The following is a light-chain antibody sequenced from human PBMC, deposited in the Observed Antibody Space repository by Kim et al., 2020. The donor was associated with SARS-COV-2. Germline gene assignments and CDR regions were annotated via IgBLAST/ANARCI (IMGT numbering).Light chain of an antibody. CDR2: STS. Sequence: PVGTGTLTCASSTGTVTSGYYPNWFQQKPGQAPRALIYSTSNKRSWTPARCSGSLLGGKAALTVSGVQPEDEAEYYCLLYYGGAWVFGGGTQLTVL. CDR1: TGTVTSGYY. J-gene: IGLJ3*02. V-gene: IGLV7-43*01. CDR3: LLYYGGAWV.